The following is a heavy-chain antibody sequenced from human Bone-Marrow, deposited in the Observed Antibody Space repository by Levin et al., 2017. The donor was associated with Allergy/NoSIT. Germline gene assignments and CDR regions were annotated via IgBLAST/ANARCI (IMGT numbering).Heavy chain of an antibody. J-gene: IGHJ2*01. D-gene: IGHD5-12*01. CDR3: AKTIRSSGYRRWYFDL. V-gene: IGHV3-23*01. CDR1: GFTFNTYG. Sequence: SGGSLRLSCAASGFTFNTYGMSWVRQAPGKGLEYVSTITGTGESAFYADSVKGRFTISRDNSMNTVYLQMSSLRAEDTAVYYCAKTIRSSGYRRWYFDLWGRGTLVTVSS. CDR2: ITGTGESA.